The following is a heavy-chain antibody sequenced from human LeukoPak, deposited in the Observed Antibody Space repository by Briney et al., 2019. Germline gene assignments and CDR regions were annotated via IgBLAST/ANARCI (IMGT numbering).Heavy chain of an antibody. Sequence: GASVKVSCKASVYTFTSYYMHWVRQAPGQGLEWMGIINPSGGSTGYAQKFQGRVTMTRDTSTSTVYMELSSLRSEDTAVYYCARARVGATYAFDYWGQGTLVTVSS. CDR2: INPSGGST. J-gene: IGHJ4*02. CDR1: VYTFTSYY. CDR3: ARARVGATYAFDY. D-gene: IGHD1-26*01. V-gene: IGHV1-46*01.